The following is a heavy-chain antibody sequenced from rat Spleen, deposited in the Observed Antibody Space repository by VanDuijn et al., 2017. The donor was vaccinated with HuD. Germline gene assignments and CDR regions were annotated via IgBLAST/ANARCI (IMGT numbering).Heavy chain of an antibody. Sequence: EVQLVESDGGLVQPGRSLKLSCAASGFTFSDYYMAWVRQAPTKGLEWVATISYDGSSTYYRDSVKGRFTISRDNAKSTLYLQMDSLRSEDTATYYCARQLGEYWGQGVMVTVSS. CDR2: ISYDGSST. J-gene: IGHJ2*01. CDR1: GFTFSDYY. CDR3: ARQLGEY. D-gene: IGHD5-1*01. V-gene: IGHV5-29*01.